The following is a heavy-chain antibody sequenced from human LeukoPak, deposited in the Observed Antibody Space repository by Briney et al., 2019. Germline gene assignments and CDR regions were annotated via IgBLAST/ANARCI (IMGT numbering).Heavy chain of an antibody. CDR1: GFTASSNY. D-gene: IGHD3-10*01. J-gene: IGHJ4*02. V-gene: IGHV3-66*01. CDR3: ARIHWVGAIIYFDY. CDR2: IYSGGST. Sequence: GGSLRLSCAASGFTASSNYMSWVRQAPGKGLEWVSVIYSGGSTYYADSVKGRFTISRDNSKNTLYLQMNSLRAEDTAVYYCARIHWVGAIIYFDYWGQGTLVTVSS.